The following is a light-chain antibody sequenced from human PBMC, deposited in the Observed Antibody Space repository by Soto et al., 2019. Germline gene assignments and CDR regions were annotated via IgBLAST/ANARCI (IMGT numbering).Light chain of an antibody. CDR1: QSLLHSNGYNY. Sequence: DIVMTQSPLSLPVTPGEPASISCRSSQSLLHSNGYNYLDWYLQKPGQSPQLLIYLGSNRASGVPDRFSGSGSGTDLTLKISRVEAEDVGVYYCMQALQTPMYTFGQGTTLEIK. CDR3: MQALQTPMYT. V-gene: IGKV2-28*01. J-gene: IGKJ2*01. CDR2: LGS.